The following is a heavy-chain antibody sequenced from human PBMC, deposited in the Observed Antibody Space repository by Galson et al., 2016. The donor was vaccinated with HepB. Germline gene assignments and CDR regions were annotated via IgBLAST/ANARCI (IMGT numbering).Heavy chain of an antibody. CDR2: IWHDGSNK. J-gene: IGHJ6*02. CDR1: GFTFSTYG. CDR3: ARDLFPYAVTGYYYPGRYGMDD. D-gene: IGHD3-22*01. Sequence: SLRLSCAASGFTFSTYGVHWVRQAPGKGLEWVTLIWHDGSNKYYAESVKGRFTISRDNSKNTLFLQMNSLRVEDTAVYYCARDLFPYAVTGYYYPGRYGMDDWGQVTTFTVSS. V-gene: IGHV3-33*01.